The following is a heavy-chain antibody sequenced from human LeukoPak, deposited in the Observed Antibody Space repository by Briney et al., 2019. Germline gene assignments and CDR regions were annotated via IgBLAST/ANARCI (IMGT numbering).Heavy chain of an antibody. CDR1: GGSISSYY. Sequence: SETLSLTCTVSGGSISSYYWSWIRQPPGKGLEWIGYIYYSGSTNYNPSLKSRVTISVDTSKNQFSLKLSSVTAADTAVYYCARGRTIAAAGTWDYWGQGTLVTVSS. V-gene: IGHV4-59*01. CDR2: IYYSGST. D-gene: IGHD6-13*01. J-gene: IGHJ4*02. CDR3: ARGRTIAAAGTWDY.